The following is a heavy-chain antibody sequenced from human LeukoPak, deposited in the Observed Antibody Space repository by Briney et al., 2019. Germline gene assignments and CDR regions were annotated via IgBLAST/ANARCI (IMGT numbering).Heavy chain of an antibody. J-gene: IGHJ4*02. CDR2: IGTSGDST. CDR1: GFTFNNYA. V-gene: IGHV3-23*01. D-gene: IGHD2-2*01. CDR3: ARARYCSSTSCFLDY. Sequence: PGGSLRLSCAASGFTFNNYAMTWVRQAPGKGLEWVSTIGTSGDSTYYADSVKGRFTISRDNSKNTLYLQMNSLTAEDTALHYCARARYCSSTSCFLDYWGQGTLVTVSS.